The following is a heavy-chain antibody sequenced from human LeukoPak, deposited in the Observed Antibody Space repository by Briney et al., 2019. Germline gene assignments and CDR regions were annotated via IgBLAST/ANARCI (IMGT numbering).Heavy chain of an antibody. CDR2: IYYSGST. J-gene: IGHJ5*02. Sequence: SETLSLTCTVSGGSISSSSYYWGWIRQPPGKGLEWIGSIYYSGSTYYNPSLKSRVTISVDTSKNQFSLKLSSVTAADTAVYYCARGLSYGSGSYGGHWFDPWGQGTLVTVSS. CDR3: ARGLSYGSGSYGGHWFDP. D-gene: IGHD3-10*01. CDR1: GGSISSSSYY. V-gene: IGHV4-39*07.